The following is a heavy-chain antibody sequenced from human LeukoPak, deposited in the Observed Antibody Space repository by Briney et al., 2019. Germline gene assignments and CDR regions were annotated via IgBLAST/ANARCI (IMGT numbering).Heavy chain of an antibody. J-gene: IGHJ4*02. CDR2: ITANGGST. D-gene: IGHD2-15*01. CDR3: AKGTTGSAYSALDY. V-gene: IGHV3-23*01. Sequence: GGSLRLSCAASGFTFSTYTMNWVRQAPGKGPEWVSSITANGGSTYHADSVKGRFTISRDSSNNTLYLQMDSLRADDTAVYYCAKGTTGSAYSALDYWGQGTLVTVSS. CDR1: GFTFSTYT.